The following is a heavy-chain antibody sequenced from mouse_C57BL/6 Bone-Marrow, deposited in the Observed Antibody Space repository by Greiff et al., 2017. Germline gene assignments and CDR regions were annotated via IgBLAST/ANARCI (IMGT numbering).Heavy chain of an antibody. Sequence: QVQLQQPGAELVKPGASVKMSCKASGYTFTSYWLTWVKQRPGQGLEWIGDIYPGSGSTNYNEKFKSKATLTVDTSPSTAYMQLSILTSEDSAVYYCARYYYGNYNFDYWGQGTTRTVSS. CDR2: IYPGSGST. V-gene: IGHV1-55*01. J-gene: IGHJ2*01. D-gene: IGHD2-1*01. CDR3: ARYYYGNYNFDY. CDR1: GYTFTSYW.